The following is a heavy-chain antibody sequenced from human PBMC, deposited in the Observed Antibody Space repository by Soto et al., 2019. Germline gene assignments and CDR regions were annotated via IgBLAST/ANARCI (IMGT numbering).Heavy chain of an antibody. J-gene: IGHJ5*02. V-gene: IGHV1-18*01. CDR2: VSTYTGHT. D-gene: IGHD6-13*01. Sequence: SVQVSCKASGYTFVTYAISWVRQARGQGLEWMGWVSTYTGHTNYAQNFQGRLTLTTDTATSTAYMELRSLRSDDTAVYYCAGHHGPITADNWCDPFGQGTHGTV. CDR1: GYTFVTYA. CDR3: AGHHGPITADNWCDP.